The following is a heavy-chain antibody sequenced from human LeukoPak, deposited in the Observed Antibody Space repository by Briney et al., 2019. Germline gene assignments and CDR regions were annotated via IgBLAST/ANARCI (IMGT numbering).Heavy chain of an antibody. Sequence: GGSLRLSCAASGFIVSNNYMSWVRQAPGKGLEWVAVIYSGGTPHYSDSVKGRFTISRDNSKNTLYLQMNSLRAEDTAVYYCAAEGKDSSGYFHWGQGTLVTVSS. CDR1: GFIVSNNY. CDR2: IYSGGTP. J-gene: IGHJ4*02. D-gene: IGHD3-22*01. CDR3: AAEGKDSSGYFH. V-gene: IGHV3-53*01.